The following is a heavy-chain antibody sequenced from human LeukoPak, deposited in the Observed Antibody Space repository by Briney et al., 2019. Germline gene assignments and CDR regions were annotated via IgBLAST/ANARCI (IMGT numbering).Heavy chain of an antibody. CDR2: ISAYNGNT. Sequence: ASVKVSCKASGYTFTSYGISWVRQAPGQGLEWMGWISAYNGNTNYAQKPQGRVTMTTDTSTSTAYMELRSLRSDDTAVYYCARTIIVDRRLDYWGQGTLVTVSS. CDR3: ARTIIVDRRLDY. V-gene: IGHV1-18*01. CDR1: GYTFTSYG. J-gene: IGHJ4*02. D-gene: IGHD2-15*01.